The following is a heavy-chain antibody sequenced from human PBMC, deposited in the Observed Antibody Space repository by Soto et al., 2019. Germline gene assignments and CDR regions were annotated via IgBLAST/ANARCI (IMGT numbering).Heavy chain of an antibody. CDR2: IYYSGST. Sequence: SETLSLTCTVSGGSISSGDYYWSWIRQPPGKGLEWIGYIYYSGSTYYNPSLKSRVTISVDTSKNQFSLKLSSVTAADTAVYYCAREGGIVGATAVAYWGQGTLVTSPQ. CDR1: GGSISSGDYY. V-gene: IGHV4-30-4*01. D-gene: IGHD1-26*01. CDR3: AREGGIVGATAVAY. J-gene: IGHJ4*02.